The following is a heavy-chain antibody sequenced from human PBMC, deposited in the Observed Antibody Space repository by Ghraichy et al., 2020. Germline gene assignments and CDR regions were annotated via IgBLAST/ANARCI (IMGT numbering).Heavy chain of an antibody. CDR2: IRSNSDAI. Sequence: GGSLRLSCEAFGFTFSGFSMNWVRQAPGKGLEWIAYIRSNSDAIHYADSVEGRFTISRDNAKNSLYLQMDSLRAEDTAVYYCARRGIYYDTSGYYVEYFQHWGEGTLVTVSS. D-gene: IGHD3-22*01. CDR1: GFTFSGFS. CDR3: ARRGIYYDTSGYYVEYFQH. J-gene: IGHJ1*01. V-gene: IGHV3-48*01.